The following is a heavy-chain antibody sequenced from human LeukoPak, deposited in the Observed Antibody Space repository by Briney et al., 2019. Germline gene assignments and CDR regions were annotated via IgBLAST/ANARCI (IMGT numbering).Heavy chain of an antibody. Sequence: ASVKVSCKASGGTFSSYAISRVRQAPGQGLEWMGGIIPIFGTANYAQKFQGRVTITADESTSTAYMELSSLRSEDTAVYYCAGEVGATTSFDYWGQGTLVTVSS. CDR2: IIPIFGTA. CDR1: GGTFSSYA. CDR3: AGEVGATTSFDY. V-gene: IGHV1-69*13. J-gene: IGHJ4*02. D-gene: IGHD1-26*01.